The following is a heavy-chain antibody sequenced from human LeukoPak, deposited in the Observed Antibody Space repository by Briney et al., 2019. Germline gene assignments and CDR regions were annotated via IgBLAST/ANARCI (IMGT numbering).Heavy chain of an antibody. D-gene: IGHD6-13*01. J-gene: IGHJ4*02. V-gene: IGHV5-51*01. CDR1: GYSFTNYW. Sequence: GESLKIACKGSGYSFTNYWIGWVRQTPGKGPEWMGIIYPDDSDTRYSPSFQGQVTISADKSIRTAYLQWSSLKASDTAIYYCARGIAAAAVTKFDYWGQGTLVTVSS. CDR3: ARGIAAAAVTKFDY. CDR2: IYPDDSDT.